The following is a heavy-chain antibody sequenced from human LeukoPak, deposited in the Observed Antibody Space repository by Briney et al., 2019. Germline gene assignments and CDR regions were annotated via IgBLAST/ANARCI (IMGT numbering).Heavy chain of an antibody. CDR3: AKAGSGWFGWFDP. CDR2: ISGDGGST. Sequence: PGGSLRLSCAASGFTFDAYAMHWVRHAPGKGLEWVSLISGDGGSTYYADSVKGRFTISRDNSKNSLYLQMNSLRTEDTAFYFCAKAGSGWFGWFDPWGQGTLVTVSS. CDR1: GFTFDAYA. D-gene: IGHD6-19*01. V-gene: IGHV3-43*02. J-gene: IGHJ5*02.